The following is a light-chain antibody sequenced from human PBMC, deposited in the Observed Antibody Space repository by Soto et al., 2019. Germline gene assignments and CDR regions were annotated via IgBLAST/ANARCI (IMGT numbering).Light chain of an antibody. CDR3: KQYGSPMGT. Sequence: EIVLTQSPGTLSLSPGEGATLSCRASQSVSSSSLAWYQQIPGQAPRLLIYGVFKRAAGIPDRFSGSGSGTDFPPPVRKLGPEDFAWYLFKQYGSPMGTFGQGTRVEIK. J-gene: IGKJ1*01. V-gene: IGKV3-20*01. CDR1: QSVSSSS. CDR2: GVF.